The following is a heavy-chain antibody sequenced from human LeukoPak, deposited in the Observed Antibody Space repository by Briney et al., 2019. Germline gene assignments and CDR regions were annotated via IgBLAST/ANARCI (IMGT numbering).Heavy chain of an antibody. D-gene: IGHD2-21*02. CDR3: ARGLGLGTAHIDY. J-gene: IGHJ4*02. CDR2: INHGGST. Sequence: ASETLSLTCAVYGGSFSGYYWSWIRQPPEKGLEWIGEINHGGSTNYNPSLKSRVTISVDTSKNQFSLKLSSVSAADTAVYYCARGLGLGTAHIDYWGQGTLVTVSS. V-gene: IGHV4-34*01. CDR1: GGSFSGYY.